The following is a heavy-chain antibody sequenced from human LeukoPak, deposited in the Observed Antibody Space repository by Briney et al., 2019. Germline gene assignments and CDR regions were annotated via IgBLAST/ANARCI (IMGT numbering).Heavy chain of an antibody. CDR3: ASGWVDYVWGSYRALDAFDI. CDR2: ISYDGSNK. V-gene: IGHV3-30*04. J-gene: IGHJ3*02. Sequence: GGSLRLSCAASGFTFSSYAMHWVRQAPGKGLEWVAVISYDGSNKYYADSVKGRFTISRDNSKNSLYLQMNSLRAEDTAVYYCASGWVDYVWGSYRALDAFDIWGQGTMVTVSS. D-gene: IGHD3-16*02. CDR1: GFTFSSYA.